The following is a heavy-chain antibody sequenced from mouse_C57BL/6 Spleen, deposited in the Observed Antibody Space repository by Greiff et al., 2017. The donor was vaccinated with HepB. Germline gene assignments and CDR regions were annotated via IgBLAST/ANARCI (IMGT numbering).Heavy chain of an antibody. J-gene: IGHJ2*01. D-gene: IGHD4-1*01. Sequence: QVQLQQPGAELVKPGASVKLSCKASGYTFTSYWMQWVKQRPGQGLEWIGEIDPSDSYTNYNQKLHGKATLTVDTSSSTAYMQLSSLTSEVSAVYYCARSPLTGTDYWGQGTTLTVSS. V-gene: IGHV1-50*01. CDR3: ARSPLTGTDY. CDR1: GYTFTSYW. CDR2: IDPSDSYT.